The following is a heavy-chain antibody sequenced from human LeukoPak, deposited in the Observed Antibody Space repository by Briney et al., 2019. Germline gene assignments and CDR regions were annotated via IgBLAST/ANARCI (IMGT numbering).Heavy chain of an antibody. J-gene: IGHJ6*02. CDR3: AREYSNYYGMDV. CDR1: GFTFSSYG. CDR2: IRYDGSNK. D-gene: IGHD6-13*01. Sequence: GSLRLSCAASGFTFSSYGMHWVRQAPGKGLEWVAFIRYDGSNKYYADSVKGRFTISRDNSKNTLYLQMNSLRAEDTAVCYCAREYSNYYGMDVWGQGTTVTVSS. V-gene: IGHV3-30*02.